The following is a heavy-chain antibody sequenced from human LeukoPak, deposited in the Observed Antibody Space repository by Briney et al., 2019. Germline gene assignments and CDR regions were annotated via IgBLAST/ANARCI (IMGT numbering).Heavy chain of an antibody. D-gene: IGHD6-19*01. CDR3: ARDGVAGS. CDR2: INHSGST. Sequence: PSETLSLTCAVYGGSFSGYYWSWIRQPPGKGLEWIGEINHSGSTNYNPSLKSRVTISVDTSKNQFSLKLSSVTAADTAVYYCARDGVAGSWGQGTMVAVSS. CDR1: GGSFSGYY. V-gene: IGHV4-34*01. J-gene: IGHJ3*01.